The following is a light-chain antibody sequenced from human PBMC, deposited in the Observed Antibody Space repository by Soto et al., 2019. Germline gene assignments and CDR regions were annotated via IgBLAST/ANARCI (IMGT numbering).Light chain of an antibody. CDR1: QSISSY. CDR3: QQSYRTPRT. V-gene: IGKV1-39*01. CDR2: AAS. J-gene: IGKJ3*01. Sequence: DIQMTQSPSSLSASVGDRVTITCRASQSISSYLNWYQQKPGKAPKLLIYAASSLQSGVPSRFSGSGSGTDFTLTISSLQPEDFATYYCQQSYRTPRTFGPGNKVDIK.